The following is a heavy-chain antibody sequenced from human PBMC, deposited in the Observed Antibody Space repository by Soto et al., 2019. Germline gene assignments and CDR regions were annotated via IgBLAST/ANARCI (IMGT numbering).Heavy chain of an antibody. Sequence: EVQLVESGGGLVQPGGSLRLSCAASGFTVSSNYMSWVRQAPGKGLEWVSVIYSGGSTYYADSVKGRFTISRDNSKNTLYLQMNSLRAEDTAVYYCARDSSGWSRQGDAFDIWGQGTMVTVSS. CDR1: GFTVSSNY. V-gene: IGHV3-66*01. CDR2: IYSGGST. D-gene: IGHD6-19*01. J-gene: IGHJ3*02. CDR3: ARDSSGWSRQGDAFDI.